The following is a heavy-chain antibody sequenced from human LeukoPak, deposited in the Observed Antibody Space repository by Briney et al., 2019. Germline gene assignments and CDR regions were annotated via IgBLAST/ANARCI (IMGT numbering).Heavy chain of an antibody. CDR1: GYSISSGYY. V-gene: IGHV4-38-2*02. CDR2: IYHSGST. J-gene: IGHJ3*02. Sequence: SETLSLTCTVSGYSISSGYYWGWIRQPPGKGLEWIGSIYHSGSTYYNPSLKSRVTISVDTSKNQFSLKLSSVTAADTAVYYCASLRYYYDSSGYYSSSNYAFDIWGQGTMVTVSS. CDR3: ASLRYYYDSSGYYSSSNYAFDI. D-gene: IGHD3-22*01.